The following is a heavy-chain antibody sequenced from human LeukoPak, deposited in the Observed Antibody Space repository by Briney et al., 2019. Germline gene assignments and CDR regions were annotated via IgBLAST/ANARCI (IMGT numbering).Heavy chain of an antibody. V-gene: IGHV3-11*01. D-gene: IGHD6-19*01. CDR1: GFTFSDYY. J-gene: IGHJ4*02. Sequence: GGSLRLSCAASGFTFSDYYMSWIRQTPGKGLEWVSYISSSGSTIYYADSVKGRFTISRDNAKNSLYLQMNSLRAEDTAVYYCARDKNVYSSRWYVVYWGQGTLVNVSS. CDR3: ARDKNVYSSRWYVVY. CDR2: ISSSGSTI.